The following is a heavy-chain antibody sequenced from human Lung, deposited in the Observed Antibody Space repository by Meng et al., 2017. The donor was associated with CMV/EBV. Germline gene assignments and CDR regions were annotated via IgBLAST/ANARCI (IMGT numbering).Heavy chain of an antibody. J-gene: IGHJ4*02. CDR3: ARNWGYNDGTSYYWGMFDY. Sequence: GGSXRLXXAASGFTFSDYSLNWVRQAPGKGLEWISYISFSGTTMYYADSVKGRFTISRDYAKNSLYLQMNSLRAEDTAVYYCARNWGYNDGTSYYWGMFDYWXQGTXVTVAS. CDR1: GFTFSDYS. CDR2: ISFSGTTM. V-gene: IGHV3-48*04. D-gene: IGHD3-22*01.